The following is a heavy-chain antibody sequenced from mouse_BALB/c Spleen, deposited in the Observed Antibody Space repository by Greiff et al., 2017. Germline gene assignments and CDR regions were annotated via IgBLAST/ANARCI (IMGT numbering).Heavy chain of an antibody. CDR2: IWGDGST. D-gene: IGHD2-13*01. CDR3: AKDDGDYVGDAMDY. Sequence: QVQLQQSGPGLVAPSQSLSITCTVSGFSLTSYGVSWVRQPPGKGLEWLGVIWGDGSTNYHSALIYRLSISKDNSKSQVFLKLNSLQTDDTATYYCAKDDGDYVGDAMDYWGQGTSVTGAS. J-gene: IGHJ4*01. CDR1: GFSLTSYG. V-gene: IGHV2-3*01.